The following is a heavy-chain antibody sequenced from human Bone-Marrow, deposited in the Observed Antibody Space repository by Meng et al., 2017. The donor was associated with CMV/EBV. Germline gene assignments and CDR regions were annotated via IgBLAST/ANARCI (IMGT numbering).Heavy chain of an antibody. CDR3: AREDSSGLYYFDY. J-gene: IGHJ4*02. V-gene: IGHV3-23*01. CDR2: ISGSGGST. CDR1: GFTFSSYA. D-gene: IGHD3-22*01. Sequence: GGSLKISCAASGFTFSSYAMSWVRQAPGKGLEWVSAISGSGGSTYYADSVKGRFTISRDNAKNTLYLQMNSLRAEDTAVYYCAREDSSGLYYFDYWGQGTLVTVSS.